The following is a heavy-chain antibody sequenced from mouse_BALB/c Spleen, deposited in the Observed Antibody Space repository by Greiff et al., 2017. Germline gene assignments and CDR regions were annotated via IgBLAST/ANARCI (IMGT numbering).Heavy chain of an antibody. CDR2: ISDGGSYT. CDR3: ARDTFITTVVAPGYAMDY. CDR1: GFTFSDYY. V-gene: IGHV5-4*02. D-gene: IGHD1-1*01. J-gene: IGHJ4*01. Sequence: EVKLVESGGGLVKPGGSLKLSCAASGFTFSDYYMYWVRQTPEKRLEWVATISDGGSYTYYPDSVKGRFTISRDNAKNNLYLQMSSLKSEDTAMYYCARDTFITTVVAPGYAMDYWGQGTSVTVSS.